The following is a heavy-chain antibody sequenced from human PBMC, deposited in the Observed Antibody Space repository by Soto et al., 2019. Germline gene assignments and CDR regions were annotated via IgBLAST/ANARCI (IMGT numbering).Heavy chain of an antibody. CDR1: GFTFSSYG. D-gene: IGHD1-26*01. J-gene: IGHJ3*02. Sequence: GGSLRLSCAASGFTFSSYGMHWVRQAPGKGLEWVAVISYDGSNKYYADSVKGRFTISRDNSKNTLYLQMNSLRAEDTAVYYCAKEDGGSSDAFDIWGQGTMVTVS. CDR2: ISYDGSNK. V-gene: IGHV3-30*18. CDR3: AKEDGGSSDAFDI.